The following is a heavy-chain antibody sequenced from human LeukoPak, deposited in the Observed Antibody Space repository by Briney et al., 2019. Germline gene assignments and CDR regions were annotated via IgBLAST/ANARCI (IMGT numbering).Heavy chain of an antibody. CDR2: ISGSGGST. CDR3: AKDPDCTSGICYTFFDY. V-gene: IGHV3-23*01. Sequence: PGGSLRLSCAASGFTFSSYAMSWVRQAPGKGLEWVSAISGSGGSTYYADSGKGRFTISRDKSKTTLYLQMNSLRAEDTAVYYCAKDPDCTSGICYTFFDYWGQGSLVTVSS. D-gene: IGHD2-8*01. CDR1: GFTFSSYA. J-gene: IGHJ4*02.